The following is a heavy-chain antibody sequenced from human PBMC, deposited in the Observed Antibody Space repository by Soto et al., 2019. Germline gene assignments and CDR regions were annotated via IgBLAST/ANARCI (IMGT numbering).Heavy chain of an antibody. Sequence: SETLSLTCSVSGGSISSSSYYWGWIRQPPGKGLEWIGSIYYSGSTYYNPSLKSRVTLSVDTSKNQFSLKLSSVTAADTAVYYCARCSRQDLYYMVFWGKGTSDT. CDR1: GGSISSSSYY. D-gene: IGHD3-10*02. CDR3: ARCSRQDLYYMVF. V-gene: IGHV4-39*01. J-gene: IGHJ6*03. CDR2: IYYSGST.